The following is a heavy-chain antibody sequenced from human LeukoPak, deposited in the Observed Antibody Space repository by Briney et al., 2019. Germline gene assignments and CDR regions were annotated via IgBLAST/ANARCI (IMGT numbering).Heavy chain of an antibody. Sequence: SETLSLTCAVSGGSNTSNNWWSWVRQSPGKGLEWIGEIYHTGNSNYNPSLKSRVIISVDKSKNQFSMKLTSVTAEDTAFYYCARDVGARLPGYWGQGILVTVSS. CDR1: GGSNTSNNW. J-gene: IGHJ4*02. D-gene: IGHD6-6*01. CDR3: ARDVGARLPGY. V-gene: IGHV4-4*02. CDR2: IYHTGNS.